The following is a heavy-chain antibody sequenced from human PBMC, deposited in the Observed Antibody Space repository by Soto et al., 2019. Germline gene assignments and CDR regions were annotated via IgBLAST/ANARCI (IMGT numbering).Heavy chain of an antibody. CDR2: MYYTGNK. CDR3: ARTVVVVVSNIPDYFDY. J-gene: IGHJ4*02. CDR1: GGSISSSTYY. Sequence: SETLSLTCTVSGGSISSSTYYWDWIRQPPGKGLEWIGAMYYTGNKNYNPSLESRVTMSVDTSKNQFSLKLSSVSAADTAVYYCARTVVVVVSNIPDYFDYWGQGTLVTVSS. V-gene: IGHV4-39*01. D-gene: IGHD3-22*01.